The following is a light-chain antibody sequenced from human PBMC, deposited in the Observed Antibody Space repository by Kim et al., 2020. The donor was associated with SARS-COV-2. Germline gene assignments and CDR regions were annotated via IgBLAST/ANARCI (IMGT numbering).Light chain of an antibody. CDR3: QTWDSASGV. V-gene: IGLV3-1*01. CDR1: KLGDKY. CDR2: QDA. Sequence: SYELTQPLSVSVSPGQTASVTCSGDKLGDKYVFWYQKRPGQSPVLVIYQDAKRPSGIPERFSGSISGNTATLTISETQAMDEADYYCQTWDSASGVFGTGTKVTVL. J-gene: IGLJ1*01.